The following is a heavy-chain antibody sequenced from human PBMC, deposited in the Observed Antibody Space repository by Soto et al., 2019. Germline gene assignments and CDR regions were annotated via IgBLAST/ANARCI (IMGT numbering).Heavy chain of an antibody. D-gene: IGHD2-15*01. CDR1: GFTFSSYA. V-gene: IGHV3-23*01. Sequence: GGSLRLSCAASGFTFSSYAMSWVRQAPGKGLEWVSAIGGTGCSTYYADSVKGRFTISRDNSKNTLYQQMNRLRAEDTAVYYCAKSYVVVAATWLFDYWGQGTLVTVSS. CDR2: IGGTGCST. CDR3: AKSYVVVAATWLFDY. J-gene: IGHJ4*02.